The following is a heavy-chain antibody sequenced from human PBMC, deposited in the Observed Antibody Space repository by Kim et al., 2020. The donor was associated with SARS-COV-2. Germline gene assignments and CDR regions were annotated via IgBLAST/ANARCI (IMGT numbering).Heavy chain of an antibody. CDR3: VRDRMGGAFDI. Sequence: VYYADSVKGRFTPSRDNAKNSLHLQMNSLKDEDTAVYHCVRDRMGGAFDIWGQGTLVTVSS. D-gene: IGHD3-16*01. V-gene: IGHV3-48*02. J-gene: IGHJ3*02. CDR2: V.